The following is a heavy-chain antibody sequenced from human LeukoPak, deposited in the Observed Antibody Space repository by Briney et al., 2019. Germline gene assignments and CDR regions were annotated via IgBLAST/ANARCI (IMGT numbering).Heavy chain of an antibody. CDR1: GGSISSNSYY. V-gene: IGHV4-39*07. CDR3: ARAYSSSWYFNWFDP. CDR2: IYYSGST. J-gene: IGHJ5*02. Sequence: SETLSLTCAVSGGSISSNSYYWGWIRQPPGKGLEWIGSIYYSGSTYYNASLESRVTISVDTSKNQFSLKLSSVTAADTAVYYCARAYSSSWYFNWFDPWGQRTLVTVSS. D-gene: IGHD6-13*01.